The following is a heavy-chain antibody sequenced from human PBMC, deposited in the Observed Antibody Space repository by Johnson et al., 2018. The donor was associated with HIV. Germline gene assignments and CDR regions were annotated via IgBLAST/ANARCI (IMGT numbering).Heavy chain of an antibody. V-gene: IGHV3-9*01. CDR3: AKGWIVGATKGDVDAFDI. Sequence: VQLVESGGGVVQPGRSLRLSCAASGFTFSSYAMSSVRQAPGMGLEWVSAIRRNSGSIGYPDPLKGRFTLSRDNAKHSLYLQMNSLRAEDTALYYCAKGWIVGATKGDVDAFDIWGQGTMVTVS. CDR2: IRRNSGSI. D-gene: IGHD1-26*01. CDR1: GFTFSSYA. J-gene: IGHJ3*02.